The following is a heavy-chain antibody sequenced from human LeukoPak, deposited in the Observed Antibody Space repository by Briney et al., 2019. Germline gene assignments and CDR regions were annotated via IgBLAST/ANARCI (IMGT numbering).Heavy chain of an antibody. J-gene: IGHJ4*02. V-gene: IGHV3-53*01. Sequence: GGSLRLSCAASGFTVSSTYMSWVRQSPGKGLEWVSVVYKDGKMFYIDSVKGRSAISRDTSKNTVYLQMNNQGAEDTAVYYCARARYQLSHLDYWGQGTLVTVSS. CDR1: GFTVSSTY. CDR3: ARARYQLSHLDY. CDR2: VYKDGKM. D-gene: IGHD2-2*01.